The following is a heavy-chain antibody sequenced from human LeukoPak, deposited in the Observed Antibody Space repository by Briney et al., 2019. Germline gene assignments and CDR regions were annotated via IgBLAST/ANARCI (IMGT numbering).Heavy chain of an antibody. Sequence: GASVKVSCKASGYTFTGYYMHWVRQAPGQGLEWMGWINPNSGGTNYAQKFQGRVTMTRDTSISTAYMELSRLRSDDTAVYYCARSFRKMVRGPYWGYFDYWGQGTLVTVSS. CDR3: ARSFRKMVRGPYWGYFDY. V-gene: IGHV1-2*02. J-gene: IGHJ4*02. CDR1: GYTFTGYY. D-gene: IGHD3-10*01. CDR2: INPNSGGT.